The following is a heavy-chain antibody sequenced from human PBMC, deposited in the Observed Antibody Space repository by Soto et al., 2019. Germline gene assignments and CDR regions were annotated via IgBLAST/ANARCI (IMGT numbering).Heavy chain of an antibody. V-gene: IGHV4-31*03. CDR2: IYDSESA. CDR3: ARASSSSSAADY. Sequence: SETLSLTCNVSGESISSGGYYWSWIRHHPGKGLEWIGYIYDSESAYYNPSLKSRVIISMDTSKNHFAMRLSSVTAADTAVYYCARASSSSSAADYWGQGTLVTVSS. CDR1: GESISSGGYY. J-gene: IGHJ4*02. D-gene: IGHD6-6*01.